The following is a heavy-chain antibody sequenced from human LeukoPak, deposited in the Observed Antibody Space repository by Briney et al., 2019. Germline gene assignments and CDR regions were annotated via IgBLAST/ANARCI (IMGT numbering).Heavy chain of an antibody. CDR2: IKPDGSAQ. D-gene: IGHD2-2*01. J-gene: IGHJ3*02. CDR3: ATESVPTTLDAFDI. Sequence: GGSLRLSCAASGFTFSNSWMSWVRQAPGKGLEWVATIKPDGSAQYYVDSVKGRFTISRDNAKNSLYLQMNSLRAEDMAVYYCATESVPTTLDAFDIWGQGTMVTVSS. CDR1: GFTFSNSW. V-gene: IGHV3-7*01.